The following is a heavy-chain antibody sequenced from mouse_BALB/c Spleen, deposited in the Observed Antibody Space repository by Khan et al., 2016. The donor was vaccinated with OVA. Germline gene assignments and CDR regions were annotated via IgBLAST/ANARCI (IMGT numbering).Heavy chain of an antibody. J-gene: IGHJ2*01. CDR3: ARINA. CDR2: IDPANGNT. Sequence: VRLQQSGAELVKPGASVKLSCTASGFHIKDTYMHWVKQRPEQGLEWIGRIDPANGNTNYDPKFQGKATITADTSTNTAYLQLSNLTSEDTLVYYVARINAWGQGTTLTVSS. CDR1: GFHIKDTY. V-gene: IGHV14-3*02.